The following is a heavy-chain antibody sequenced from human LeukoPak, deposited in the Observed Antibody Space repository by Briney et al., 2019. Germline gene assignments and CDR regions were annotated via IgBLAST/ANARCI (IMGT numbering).Heavy chain of an antibody. D-gene: IGHD1-1*01. CDR1: GFTFSSSS. Sequence: PGXSLRLSCAAYGFTFSSSSMNWVRQTGGEGVEWVSYINSSSSDIYYADYVKGRFTISRDNANNSLYLQMNSLRAEDTAVYYCARNWNGPDYWGQGTLVTVSS. V-gene: IGHV3-21*01. J-gene: IGHJ4*02. CDR2: INSSSSDI. CDR3: ARNWNGPDY.